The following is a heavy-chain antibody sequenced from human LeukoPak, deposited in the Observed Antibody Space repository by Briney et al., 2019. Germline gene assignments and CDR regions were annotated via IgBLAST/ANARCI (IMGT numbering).Heavy chain of an antibody. CDR1: GGSISSYY. CDR2: IYYSGST. D-gene: IGHD6-13*01. Sequence: SKTLSLTCTVSGGSISSYYWSWIRQPPGKGLEWIGYIYYSGSTNYNPSLRSRVTISVDTSKNQFSLKLSSVTAADTAVYYCARRAAAGGGYAFDIWGQGTMVTVSS. J-gene: IGHJ3*02. V-gene: IGHV4-59*08. CDR3: ARRAAAGGGYAFDI.